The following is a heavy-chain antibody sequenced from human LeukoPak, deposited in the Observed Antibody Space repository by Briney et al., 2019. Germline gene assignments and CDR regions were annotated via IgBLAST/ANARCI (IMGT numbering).Heavy chain of an antibody. CDR1: GFTFSTSG. D-gene: IGHD2-15*01. CDR3: TREQDREAAATVIGDS. V-gene: IGHV3-21*05. J-gene: IGHJ4*02. CDR2: ISRGTYI. Sequence: GGSLRLSCAASGFTFSTSGMHWVRQAPGKGLEWISHISRGTYIAYADSVKGRFSISRDNAKNSLYLQMNSLRAEDTAVYYCTREQDREAAATVIGDSWGQGTLVTVSS.